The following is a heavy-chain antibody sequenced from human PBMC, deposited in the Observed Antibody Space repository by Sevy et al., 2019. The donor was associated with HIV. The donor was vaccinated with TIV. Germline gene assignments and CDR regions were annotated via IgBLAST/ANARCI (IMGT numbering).Heavy chain of an antibody. Sequence: SETLSLTCTVSGGPISSYYWSWIRQPPGKKLEWIGYIHYSGSTKYNPSLNSRVTMSVDTSKNQFSLKLTSVTAADTDVYYCARAPPVRSGDDSLNWFDPWGQGTLVTVSS. CDR3: ARAPPVRSGDDSLNWFDP. J-gene: IGHJ5*02. CDR2: IHYSGST. V-gene: IGHV4-59*01. D-gene: IGHD5-12*01. CDR1: GGPISSYY.